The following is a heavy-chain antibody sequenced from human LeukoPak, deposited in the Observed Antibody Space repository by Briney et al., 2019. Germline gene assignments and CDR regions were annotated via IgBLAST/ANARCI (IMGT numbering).Heavy chain of an antibody. J-gene: IGHJ4*02. V-gene: IGHV1-69*13. CDR1: GGSFSSYA. Sequence: SVKVSCKASGGSFSSYAISWVRQAPGQGLEWMGGIMPIFGTANYAQKFQGRVTITADESTSTAYMELSSLRSEDTAVYYCARGGWYYGSGSYSPGLDYFDYWGQGTLVTVSS. CDR3: ARGGWYYGSGSYSPGLDYFDY. D-gene: IGHD3-10*01. CDR2: IMPIFGTA.